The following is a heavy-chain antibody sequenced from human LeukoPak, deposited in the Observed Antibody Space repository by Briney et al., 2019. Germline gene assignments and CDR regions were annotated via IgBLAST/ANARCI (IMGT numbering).Heavy chain of an antibody. J-gene: IGHJ4*02. CDR2: ISHSGSI. CDR1: GDSISSGTYS. D-gene: IGHD2-2*02. V-gene: IGHV4-30-2*01. Sequence: SETLSLTCAVSGDSISSGTYSWTWIRQPPGKGLEWIGFISHSGSIYYNPSLKSRVTMSVDRSENQFSLKLSSVTAADTAVYYCARGLIVPSTIFDYWGQGALVTVSS. CDR3: ARGLIVPSTIFDY.